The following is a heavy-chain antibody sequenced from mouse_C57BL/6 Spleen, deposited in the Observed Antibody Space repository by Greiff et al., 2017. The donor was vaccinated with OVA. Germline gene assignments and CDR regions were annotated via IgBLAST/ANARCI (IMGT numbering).Heavy chain of an antibody. J-gene: IGHJ4*01. V-gene: IGHV1-26*01. CDR2: INPNNGGT. D-gene: IGHD1-1*01. CDR3: ADYGSRSSYYAMDY. CDR1: GYTFTDYY. Sequence: VQLQQSGPELVKPGASVKISCKASGYTFTDYYMNWVKQSHGKSLEWIGDINPNNGGTSYNQKFKGKATLTVDKSSSTAYMELRSLTSEDSAVYYCADYGSRSSYYAMDYWGQGTSVTVSS.